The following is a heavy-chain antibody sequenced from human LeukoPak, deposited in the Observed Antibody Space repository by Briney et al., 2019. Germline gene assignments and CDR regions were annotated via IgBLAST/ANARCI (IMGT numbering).Heavy chain of an antibody. CDR2: IKQDGSEK. CDR1: GFTFSSYW. V-gene: IGHV3-7*01. J-gene: IGHJ3*02. Sequence: GGSLRLSCAASGFTFSSYWMSWVRQAPGKGLEWVANIKQDGSEKYYVDSVKGRFTISRDNAKNSLYLQMNSLRAEDTAVYYCARDTLRITIFGVVPGAFDIWGQGTMVTVSP. CDR3: ARDTLRITIFGVVPGAFDI. D-gene: IGHD3-3*01.